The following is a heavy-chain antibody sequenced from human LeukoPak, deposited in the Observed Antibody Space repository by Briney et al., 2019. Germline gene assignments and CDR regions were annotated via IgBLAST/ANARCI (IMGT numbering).Heavy chain of an antibody. CDR1: GFTFSSYG. J-gene: IGHJ4*02. CDR2: ISGSGGST. D-gene: IGHD2-15*01. CDR3: AKAPVTTCRGAYYYPFDY. V-gene: IGHV3-23*01. Sequence: GGSLRLSCAASGFTFSSYGMSWVRQAPGKGLEWVSAISGSGGSTYYADSVKGRFTISRDSSKNTLFLQMNRLRPEDAAVYYCAKAPVTTCRGAYYYPFDYWGQGTLVTVSS.